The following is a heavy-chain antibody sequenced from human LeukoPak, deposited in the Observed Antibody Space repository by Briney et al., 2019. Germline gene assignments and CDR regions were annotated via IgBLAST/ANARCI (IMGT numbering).Heavy chain of an antibody. V-gene: IGHV4-38-2*02. CDR3: ARRAGLRGIFDS. J-gene: IGHJ4*02. CDR2: IYHSGST. Sequence: SETLSLTCTVSGYSISSGDYWGWIRQPPGKGLEWIGTIYHSGSTYYSPSLNSRVTMSVDTSKNQFSLKLSSVTAADTAVYYFARRAGLRGIFDSWGLGPLVPVSS. CDR1: GYSISSGDY. D-gene: IGHD5/OR15-5a*01.